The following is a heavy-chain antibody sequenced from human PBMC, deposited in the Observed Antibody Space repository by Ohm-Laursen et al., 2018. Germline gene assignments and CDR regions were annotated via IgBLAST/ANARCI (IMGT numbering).Heavy chain of an antibody. CDR3: ARRDITKAFNI. Sequence: SDTLSLTCIVSGGSISGYYWSWIRQTAGKGLEWIGRIHSSGSTNYNPSLQSRVTMSEDTSKNQFSLRLSSVTAADTAVYFCARRDITKAFNIWGQGTLVTVSS. J-gene: IGHJ3*02. CDR1: GGSISGYY. CDR2: IHSSGST. V-gene: IGHV4-4*07. D-gene: IGHD2-21*02.